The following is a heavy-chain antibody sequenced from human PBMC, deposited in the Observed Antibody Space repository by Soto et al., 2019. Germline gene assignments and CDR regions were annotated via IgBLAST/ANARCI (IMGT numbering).Heavy chain of an antibody. J-gene: IGHJ4*02. V-gene: IGHV4-4*02. CDR1: GGTVASSHW. CDR3: ARADSVLVAKGFDL. Sequence: PSETLSLTCGVSGGTVASSHWWSWVRQSPGRGLEWIGNVYHNGRAFDNPSLKGRVTISIDKSNNQFSLNLTSVTAADTAVYYCARADSVLVAKGFDLWGQGTLVTVS. D-gene: IGHD2-8*02. CDR2: VYHNGRA.